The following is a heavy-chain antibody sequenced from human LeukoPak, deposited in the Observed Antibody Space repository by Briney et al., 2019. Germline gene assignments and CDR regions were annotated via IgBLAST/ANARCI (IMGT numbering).Heavy chain of an antibody. D-gene: IGHD3-22*01. CDR1: GGSISSYY. Sequence: SETLSLTCTVSGGSISSYYWSWIRQPPGKGLEWIGEINHSGSTNYNPSLKSRVTISVDTSKNQFSLKLSSVTAADTAVYYCARVVEDGYDSKGVDYWGQGTLVTVSS. J-gene: IGHJ4*02. CDR3: ARVVEDGYDSKGVDY. V-gene: IGHV4-34*01. CDR2: INHSGST.